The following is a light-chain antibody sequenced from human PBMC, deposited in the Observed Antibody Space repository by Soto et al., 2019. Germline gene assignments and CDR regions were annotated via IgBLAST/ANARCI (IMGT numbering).Light chain of an antibody. CDR1: SSNIGSNT. CDR3: AAWDGSLYGYV. V-gene: IGLV1-44*01. Sequence: QSVLTQPPSASGTPGQRVAISCFGSSSNIGSNTVNWYQQLPGTAPKLLIYSNNQRPSGVPDRFSGSKSGTSASLAISGLQSEDEANYYCAAWDGSLYGYVFGTGTKVTVL. J-gene: IGLJ1*01. CDR2: SNN.